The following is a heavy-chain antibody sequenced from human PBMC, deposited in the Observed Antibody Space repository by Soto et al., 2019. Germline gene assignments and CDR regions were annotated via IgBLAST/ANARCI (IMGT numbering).Heavy chain of an antibody. CDR3: ARLVYDTRLNYMYFDF. CDR2: IYYSGST. J-gene: IGHJ4*02. Sequence: PSETLSLTCTVSGGSISSGGYYWSWIRQHPGKGLEWIGYIYYSGSTYYNPSFERRVAISVDTSKNQFSLKLTSVTAADTAIYFCARLVYDTRLNYMYFDFWGQGALVTVSS. CDR1: GGSISSGGYY. V-gene: IGHV4-31*03. D-gene: IGHD2-8*01.